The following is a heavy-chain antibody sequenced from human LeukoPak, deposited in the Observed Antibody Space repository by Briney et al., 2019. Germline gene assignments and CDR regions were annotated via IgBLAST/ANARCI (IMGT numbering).Heavy chain of an antibody. CDR3: AKASHNCGGDCYHYYYYMDV. CDR2: ISSSGSTI. J-gene: IGHJ6*03. Sequence: PGGSLRLSCAASGFTFSSYEMNWVRQAPGKGLEWVSYISSSGSTIYYADSVKGRFTISRDNAKNSLYLQMNSLRAEDTAVYYCAKASHNCGGDCYHYYYYMDVWGKGTTVTISS. V-gene: IGHV3-48*03. D-gene: IGHD2-21*02. CDR1: GFTFSSYE.